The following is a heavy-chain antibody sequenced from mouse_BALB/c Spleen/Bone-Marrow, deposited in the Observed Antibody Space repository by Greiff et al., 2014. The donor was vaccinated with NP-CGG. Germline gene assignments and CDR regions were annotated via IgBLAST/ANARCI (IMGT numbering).Heavy chain of an antibody. V-gene: IGHV5-17*02. J-gene: IGHJ4*01. CDR2: ISSGSSTI. D-gene: IGHD3-3*01. CDR3: TRSGTLGAMDY. CDR1: GFTFSSFG. Sequence: DVHLVESGGGLVQPGGSRKLSCAASGFTFSSFGMHWVRQAPEEGLEWVAYISSGSSTIYYADTMKGRFTISRDNPKNTLFLQMTSLRSEDTAMYYCTRSGTLGAMDYWVKEPQSPSPQ.